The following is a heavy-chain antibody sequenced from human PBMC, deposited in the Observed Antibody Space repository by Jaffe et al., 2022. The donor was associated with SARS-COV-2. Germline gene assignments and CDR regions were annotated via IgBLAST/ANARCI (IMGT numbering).Heavy chain of an antibody. Sequence: QVQLQESGPGLVKPSQTLSLTCTVSGGSISSGSYYWSWIRQPAGKGLEWIGRIYTSGSTNYNPSLKSRVTISVDTSKNQFSLKLSSVTAADTAVYYCARYVITFGGVIVPSWYYGMDVWGQGTTVTVSS. CDR1: GGSISSGSYY. D-gene: IGHD3-16*02. V-gene: IGHV4-61*02. CDR2: IYTSGST. CDR3: ARYVITFGGVIVPSWYYGMDV. J-gene: IGHJ6*02.